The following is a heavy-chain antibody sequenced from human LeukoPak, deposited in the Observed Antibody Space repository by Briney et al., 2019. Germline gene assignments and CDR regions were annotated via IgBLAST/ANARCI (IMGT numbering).Heavy chain of an antibody. CDR1: GYTFSSYG. CDR2: INDYNGNT. V-gene: IGHV1-18*01. Sequence: ASVKVSCKASGYTFSSYGISWVRQAPGQGPEWMGWINDYNGNTNYAQKLQGRVTMTTDTSTSTAYMELRNLRSDDTAVYYCARAPLYGSCEYWGQGTLVTVSS. CDR3: ARAPLYGSCEY. J-gene: IGHJ4*02. D-gene: IGHD6-6*01.